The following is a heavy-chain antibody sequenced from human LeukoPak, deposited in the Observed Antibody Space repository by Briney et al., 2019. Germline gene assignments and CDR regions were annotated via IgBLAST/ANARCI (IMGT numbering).Heavy chain of an antibody. J-gene: IGHJ1*01. CDR2: FDPEGGET. CDR1: GYTLTELS. Sequence: ASVKVSCKVSGYTLTELSMHWVRQAPGKGLEWMGGFDPEGGETIYAQKFQGRVTMTEDTSTDTAYMELSSLRSEDTAVYYCATGRLDYDILTGYLPILHWGQGTLVTGPS. CDR3: ATGRLDYDILTGYLPILH. V-gene: IGHV1-24*01. D-gene: IGHD3-9*01.